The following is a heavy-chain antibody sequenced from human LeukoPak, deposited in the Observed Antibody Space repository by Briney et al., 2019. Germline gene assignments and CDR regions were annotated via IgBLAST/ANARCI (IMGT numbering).Heavy chain of an antibody. CDR1: GFTFSSYA. J-gene: IGHJ4*02. D-gene: IGHD2-15*01. CDR3: AKDRSLVVVTAGDY. CDR2: ISGSGGST. V-gene: IGHV3-23*01. Sequence: GGSLRLSCAASGFTFSSYAMSWVRQAPGKGLEWVSTISGSGGSTFYADSVKGRFTISRDNSKNTLYLQMNSLRAGDTAVYYCAKDRSLVVVTAGDYWGQGTLVTVSS.